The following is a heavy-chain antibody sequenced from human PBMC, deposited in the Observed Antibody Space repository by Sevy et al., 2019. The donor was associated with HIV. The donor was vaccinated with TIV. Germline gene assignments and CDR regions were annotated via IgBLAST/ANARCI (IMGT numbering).Heavy chain of an antibody. CDR3: ARSSSYYYYYYGMDV. D-gene: IGHD6-6*01. CDR2: INHSGST. Sequence: SETLSLTCAVYGGSFSGYYWSWIRQPPGKGLKWIGEINHSGSTNYNPSPKSRVTISVDTSKNQFSLKLSSVTAADTAVYYCARSSSYYYYYYGMDVWGQWTTVTVSS. CDR1: GGSFSGYY. J-gene: IGHJ6*02. V-gene: IGHV4-34*01.